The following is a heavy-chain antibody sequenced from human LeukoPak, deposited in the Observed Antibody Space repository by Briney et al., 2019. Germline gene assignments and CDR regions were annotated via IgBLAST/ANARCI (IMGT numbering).Heavy chain of an antibody. D-gene: IGHD1-1*01. V-gene: IGHV3-48*01. CDR2: ISSSSSTI. Sequence: GGSLRLSCAASGFTFSSYSMNWVRQAPGKGLEWVSYISSSSSTIYYADSVKGRFTISRDNAKNSLYLQMNSLRAEDTAVYYCARDRQTGTIDYWGQGTLVTVSS. J-gene: IGHJ4*02. CDR3: ARDRQTGTIDY. CDR1: GFTFSSYS.